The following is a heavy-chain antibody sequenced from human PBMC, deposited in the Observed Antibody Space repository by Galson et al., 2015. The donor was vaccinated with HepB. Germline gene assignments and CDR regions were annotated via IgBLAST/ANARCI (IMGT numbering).Heavy chain of an antibody. D-gene: IGHD2-15*01. Sequence: SLRLSCAASGFTFRTSWMTWVRQGPGRGLEWVANINADGSDEFYVDSVKDRFTISSDNAKNSLYLQMNSLRAEDTGVYYCATDGGWFRLDPWGQGTLVTVSS. CDR3: ATDGGWFRLDP. CDR1: GFTFRTSW. CDR2: INADGSDE. J-gene: IGHJ5*02. V-gene: IGHV3-7*01.